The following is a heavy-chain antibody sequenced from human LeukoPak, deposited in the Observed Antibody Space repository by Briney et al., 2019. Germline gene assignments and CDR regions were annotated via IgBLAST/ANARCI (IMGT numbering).Heavy chain of an antibody. CDR2: INPDRGGT. Sequence: ASVKVSCKASGYTFTGYYMHWVRQAPGQGLEWMGWINPDRGGTNYAQKFQGRVTMTRDTSISTAYIELSRLRSDDTAVYYCARGLWNIVVVPAATGDAFDIWGQGTMVTVSS. V-gene: IGHV1-2*02. CDR1: GYTFTGYY. J-gene: IGHJ3*02. CDR3: ARGLWNIVVVPAATGDAFDI. D-gene: IGHD2-2*01.